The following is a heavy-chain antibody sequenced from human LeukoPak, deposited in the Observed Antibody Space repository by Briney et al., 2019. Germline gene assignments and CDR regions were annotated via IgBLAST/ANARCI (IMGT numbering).Heavy chain of an antibody. CDR3: ARHTYDFWSGYHYYGMDV. CDR2: IYYSGST. J-gene: IGHJ6*02. CDR1: GGSISSSSYY. Sequence: ASETLSLTCIVSGGSISSSSYYWGWIRQPPGKGLEWIGSIYYSGSTYYNPSLKSRVTISVDTSKNQFSLKLSSVTAADTAVYYCARHTYDFWSGYHYYGMDVWGQGTTVTVSS. D-gene: IGHD3-3*01. V-gene: IGHV4-39*01.